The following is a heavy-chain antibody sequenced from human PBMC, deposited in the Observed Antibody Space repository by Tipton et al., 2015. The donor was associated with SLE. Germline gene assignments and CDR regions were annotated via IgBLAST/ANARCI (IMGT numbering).Heavy chain of an antibody. J-gene: IGHJ4*02. CDR3: ARGGGSYYDY. CDR2: VYSSGCT. D-gene: IGHD1-26*01. Sequence: TLSLTCAVSSYSISSGYYWSWIRQPAGKGLEWIGRVYSSGCTIYNPSIKSRITLSLDTSKNQFSLRVNSATAADTAVYYCARGGGSYYDYWGQGTLVTVSS. CDR1: SYSISSGYY. V-gene: IGHV4-61*02.